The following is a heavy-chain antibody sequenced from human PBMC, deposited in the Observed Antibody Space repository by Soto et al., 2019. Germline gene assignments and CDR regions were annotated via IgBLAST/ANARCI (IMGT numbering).Heavy chain of an antibody. CDR2: IDYSGST. J-gene: IGHJ4*02. CDR1: GVSISSYD. CDR3: AREIRSGYVFCFDY. Sequence: AETLSLTCTVAGVSISSYDWSWIRQPPGKGLEGVGYIDYSGSTNYNPALESGVTISVDTSKNQFSLKLSSVTAADTAVYYCAREIRSGYVFCFDYWGQGTLVTVSS. D-gene: IGHD5-12*01. V-gene: IGHV4-59*01.